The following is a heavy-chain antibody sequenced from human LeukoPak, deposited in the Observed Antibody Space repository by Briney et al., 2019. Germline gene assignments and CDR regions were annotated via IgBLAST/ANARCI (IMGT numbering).Heavy chain of an antibody. D-gene: IGHD3-16*01. CDR3: ARPLAPVMLNAFDI. V-gene: IGHV1-46*01. Sequence: ASVKVSCKASGYTFTSYYMHWVRQAPGQGFEWMGIINPSGGSTSYAQKFQGRVTVTRDTSTSTVYRDLRSLRSEDTAVYYCARPLAPVMLNAFDIWGQGTMITVSS. CDR1: GYTFTSYY. J-gene: IGHJ3*02. CDR2: INPSGGST.